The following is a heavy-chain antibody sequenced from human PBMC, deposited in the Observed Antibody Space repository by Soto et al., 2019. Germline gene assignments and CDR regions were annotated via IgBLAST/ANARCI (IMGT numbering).Heavy chain of an antibody. J-gene: IGHJ6*02. Sequence: EVQLLESGGGLVQPGGSLRLSCAASGFTFSSYAMSWVRQAPGKGLEWVSAIGGSGGSTYYADSVKGRFTISRDNSKNTPYLKMNSLRAEDTAVYYCAKVGIVGARYYGMDVWGQGTTVTVSS. CDR3: AKVGIVGARYYGMDV. V-gene: IGHV3-23*01. CDR2: IGGSGGST. CDR1: GFTFSSYA. D-gene: IGHD1-26*01.